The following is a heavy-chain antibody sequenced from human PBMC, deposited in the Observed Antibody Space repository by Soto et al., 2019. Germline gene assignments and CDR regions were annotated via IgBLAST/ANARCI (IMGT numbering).Heavy chain of an antibody. J-gene: IGHJ3*02. CDR3: AKDLGSGSYLFDAFDI. V-gene: IGHV3-30*18. Sequence: PGGSLRLSCAASGFTFSNYGMHWVRQAPGKGLEWVAVISYDGSNKYYADSVKGRFTISRDNSKNTLYLQMNSLRAEDTAVYYCAKDLGSGSYLFDAFDIWGQGTMVTGSS. CDR1: GFTFSNYG. CDR2: ISYDGSNK. D-gene: IGHD1-26*01.